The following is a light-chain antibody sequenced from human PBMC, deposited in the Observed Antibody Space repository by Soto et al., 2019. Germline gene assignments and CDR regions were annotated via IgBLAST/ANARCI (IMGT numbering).Light chain of an antibody. CDR1: SSDVGAYNY. Sequence: QSALTQPHSASGSPGQSVTICCTGTSSDVGAYNYVSWYQQHPGKAPKLMIYEVTKRPSGVPDRFSGSKSGNTASLTVSGLQAEDEADYYCSSFAGSIFYVFGTGTKVTVL. V-gene: IGLV2-8*01. CDR2: EVT. J-gene: IGLJ1*01. CDR3: SSFAGSIFYV.